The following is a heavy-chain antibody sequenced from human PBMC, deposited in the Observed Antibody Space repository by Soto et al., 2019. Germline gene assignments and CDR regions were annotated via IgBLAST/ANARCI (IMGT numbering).Heavy chain of an antibody. CDR3: ARYLNTAGWFAP. CDR2: INDSGST. V-gene: IGHV4-31*03. Sequence: QVQMQESGPGLVKPSQTLSLTCSVSGGSISSGCYFLSWIRQHPGKGLEWIGYINDSGSTYYNASLTSRVTISVATSTNQFSLQLSSVTAADTPVYFCARYLNTAGWFAPWRPGTLVTVSS. D-gene: IGHD2-2*01. CDR1: GGSISSGCYF. J-gene: IGHJ5*02.